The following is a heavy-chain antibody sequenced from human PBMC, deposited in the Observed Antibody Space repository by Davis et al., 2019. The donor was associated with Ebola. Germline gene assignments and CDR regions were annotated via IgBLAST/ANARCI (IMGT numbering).Heavy chain of an antibody. D-gene: IGHD3-22*01. CDR3: ARGAHYYDSSGYDS. J-gene: IGHJ4*02. CDR1: GGPISSYY. V-gene: IGHV4-59*01. CDR2: IYYSGST. Sequence: SETLSLTCTVSGGPISSYYWSWIRQPPGKGLEWIGYIYYSGSTNYNPSLKSRVTISVDTSKNQFSLKLSSVTAADTAVYYCARGAHYYDSSGYDSWGQGTLVTVSS.